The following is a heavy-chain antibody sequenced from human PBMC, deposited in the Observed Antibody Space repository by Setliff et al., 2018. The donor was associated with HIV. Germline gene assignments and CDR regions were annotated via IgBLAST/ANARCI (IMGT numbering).Heavy chain of an antibody. CDR2: INFYKDDT. Sequence: ASVKVSCKASGYTFSSYAITWVRQAPGQGLEWMGSINFYKDDTHYAQKFQDRVAMTADTSTNTVYMELRSLRSDDTAVYYCARYALCSDDCSDEGADIWGQGTLVTVSS. V-gene: IGHV1-18*01. CDR3: ARYALCSDDCSDEGADI. CDR1: GYTFSSYA. J-gene: IGHJ4*02. D-gene: IGHD2-21*01.